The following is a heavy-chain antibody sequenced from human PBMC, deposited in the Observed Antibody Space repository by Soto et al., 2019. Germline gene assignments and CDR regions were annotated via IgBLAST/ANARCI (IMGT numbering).Heavy chain of an antibody. CDR2: IKSKTDGGTT. J-gene: IGHJ4*02. CDR3: TTAYYYDSSGYRD. CDR1: GFTFSNAW. V-gene: IGHV3-15*07. Sequence: EVQLVESGGGLVQPGGSLRLSCAASGFTFSNAWMNWVRQAPGKGLEWVGRIKSKTDGGTTDYAAPVKGRFTISRDDSKSALYLQMNSLKTEDTAVYYCTTAYYYDSSGYRDWGQGTLVTVSS. D-gene: IGHD3-22*01.